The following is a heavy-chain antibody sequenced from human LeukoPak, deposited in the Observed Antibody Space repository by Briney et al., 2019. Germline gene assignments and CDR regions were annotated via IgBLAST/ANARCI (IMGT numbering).Heavy chain of an antibody. CDR2: TYYSGGT. CDR3: ARVVNYTSRKNWYDP. Sequence: SETLSLTCTVSGGSLNTFYWTWIRQPPGKGLEWIGYTYYSGGTKYNPSLESRVTISVDASKSQFSLKLNSVTTADTAAYYCARVVNYTSRKNWYDPWGQGTLVVVSS. CDR1: GGSLNTFY. D-gene: IGHD3-3*01. V-gene: IGHV4-59*01. J-gene: IGHJ5*02.